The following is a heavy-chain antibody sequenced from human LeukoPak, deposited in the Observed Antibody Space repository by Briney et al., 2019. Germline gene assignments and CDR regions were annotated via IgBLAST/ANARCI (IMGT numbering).Heavy chain of an antibody. Sequence: RGSLRLSCAASGFTFSSYSMNWVRQAPGKGLEWVSYISSSSSTIYYADSVKGRFTISRDNAKNSLYLQMNSLRAEDTAVYYCARDVPYYYDSSGYCVYWGQGTLVTVSS. J-gene: IGHJ4*02. CDR3: ARDVPYYYDSSGYCVY. CDR1: GFTFSSYS. D-gene: IGHD3-22*01. CDR2: ISSSSSTI. V-gene: IGHV3-48*04.